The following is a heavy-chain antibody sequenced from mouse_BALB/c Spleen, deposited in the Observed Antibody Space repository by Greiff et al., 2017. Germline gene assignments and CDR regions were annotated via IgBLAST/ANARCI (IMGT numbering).Heavy chain of an antibody. Sequence: VKLLESGPGLVQPSQSLSITCTVSGFSLTSYGVHWVRQSPGKGLEWLGVIWSGGSTDYNAAFISRLSISKDNSKSQVFFKMNSLQANDTAIYYCAGHYGYPMDYWGQGTSVTVSS. D-gene: IGHD1-2*01. CDR3: AGHYGYPMDY. V-gene: IGHV2-2*02. CDR2: IWSGGST. CDR1: GFSLTSYG. J-gene: IGHJ4*01.